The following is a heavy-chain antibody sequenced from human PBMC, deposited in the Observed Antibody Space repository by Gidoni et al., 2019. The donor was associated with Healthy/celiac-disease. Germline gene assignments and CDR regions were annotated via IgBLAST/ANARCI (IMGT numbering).Heavy chain of an antibody. CDR3: ARGKLFNCSGGSCYTIFDY. CDR1: GGTFSSYA. Sequence: KKPGSSVKVSCKASGGTFSSYAISWVRQAPGQGLEWMGGIIPIFGTANYAQKFQGRVTITADESTSTAYMELSSLRSEDTAVYYCARGKLFNCSGGSCYTIFDYWGQGTLVTVSS. D-gene: IGHD2-15*01. CDR2: IIPIFGTA. V-gene: IGHV1-69*01. J-gene: IGHJ4*02.